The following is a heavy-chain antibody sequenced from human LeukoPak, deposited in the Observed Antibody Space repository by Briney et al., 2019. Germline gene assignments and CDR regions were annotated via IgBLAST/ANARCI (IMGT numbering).Heavy chain of an antibody. CDR2: INHSGST. CDR3: ARLRLSYFDY. D-gene: IGHD4/OR15-4a*01. V-gene: IGHV4-34*01. CDR1: GGSFSGYY. Sequence: SETLSLTCAVYGGSFSGYYWSWIRQPPGKGLEWIGEINHSGSTNYNPSLKSRVTIPVDTSKNQFSLKLSSVTAADTAVYYCARLRLSYFDYWGQGTLVTVSS. J-gene: IGHJ4*02.